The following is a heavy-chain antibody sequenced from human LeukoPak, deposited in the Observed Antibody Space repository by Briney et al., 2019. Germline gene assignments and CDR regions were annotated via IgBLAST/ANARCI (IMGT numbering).Heavy chain of an antibody. CDR2: INWNGGST. CDR1: GFTFDDYG. D-gene: IGHD6-6*01. V-gene: IGHV3-20*01. CDR3: ARVSEAARNYYYYYMDV. J-gene: IGHJ6*03. Sequence: GGSLRLSRAASGFTFDDYGMSWVRQAPGKGLEWVSGINWNGGSTGYADSVKGRFTISRDNAKNSLYLQMNSLRAEDTALYHCARVSEAARNYYYYYMDVWGKGTTVTVSS.